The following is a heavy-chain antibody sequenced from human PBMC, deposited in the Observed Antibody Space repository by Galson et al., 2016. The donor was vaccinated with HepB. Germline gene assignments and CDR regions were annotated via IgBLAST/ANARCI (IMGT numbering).Heavy chain of an antibody. J-gene: IGHJ4*02. CDR3: AKDLYYSDSKGHYSFDY. CDR2: ISNDGSNN. CDR1: GFSFSSYG. V-gene: IGHV3-30*18. Sequence: SLRLSCAASGFSFSSYGMHWVRQAPDKGLEWVAVISNDGSNNYYADSVKGRFTGSRDNSKNTLSLQMNSLRAEDTALYYCAKDLYYSDSKGHYSFDYWGQGTLVTVSS. D-gene: IGHD3-22*01.